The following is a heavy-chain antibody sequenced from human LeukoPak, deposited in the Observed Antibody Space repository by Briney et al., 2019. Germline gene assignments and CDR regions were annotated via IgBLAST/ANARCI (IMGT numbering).Heavy chain of an antibody. CDR1: GFTFSSYA. V-gene: IGHV3-23*01. D-gene: IGHD3-3*01. J-gene: IGHJ5*02. Sequence: PGGSLRLSCAASGFTFSSYAMSWVRQAPGKGLEWVSAISGSGGSTYYADSVKGRFTISRDNSKNTLYLQMNSLRAEDTAVYYCARAGDDFWSGSLVWFDPWGQGTLVTVSS. CDR3: ARAGDDFWSGSLVWFDP. CDR2: ISGSGGST.